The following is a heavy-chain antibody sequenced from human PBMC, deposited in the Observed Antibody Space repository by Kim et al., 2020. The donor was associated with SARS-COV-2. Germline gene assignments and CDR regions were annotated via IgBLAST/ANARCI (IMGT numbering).Heavy chain of an antibody. V-gene: IGHV3-74*01. CDR1: GFTFSSYW. CDR3: ARSAVAGAPDN. CDR2: INTDRSRT. D-gene: IGHD6-19*01. J-gene: IGHJ4*02. Sequence: GGSLRLSCAASGFTFSSYWMHWVRQAPGKGLVWVSLINTDRSRTGYADSVKGRFTISRDNAKNTLYLQMNSLSPEDTAVYYCARSAVAGAPDNWGQGTLVTVSS.